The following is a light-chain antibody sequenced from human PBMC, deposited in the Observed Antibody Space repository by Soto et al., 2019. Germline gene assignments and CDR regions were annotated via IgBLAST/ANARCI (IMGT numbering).Light chain of an antibody. CDR3: VSYTSSTTYV. CDR1: SSDVGTYDY. V-gene: IGLV2-14*03. J-gene: IGLJ1*01. CDR2: DVA. Sequence: QSALTQPPSASGSPGQSVTISCTGTSSDVGTYDYVSWYQQHPGKPPKLIIYDVANRPSGVSNRFSGSKSGSTASLIISRLQTEDEADYYCVSYTSSTTYVFGTGTKVTVL.